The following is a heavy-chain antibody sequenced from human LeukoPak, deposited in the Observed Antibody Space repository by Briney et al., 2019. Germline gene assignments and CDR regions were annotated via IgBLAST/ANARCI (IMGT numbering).Heavy chain of an antibody. Sequence: ASVKVSCKTSGYTFTDYYIHWVRQAPGQGLEWMAWINPNSGATNYAQKFQGRVTMTRDTSISTAYMELSRPRSDDTAVYYCARDGGLDYWGQGTLVTVSS. CDR2: INPNSGAT. J-gene: IGHJ4*02. CDR3: ARDGGLDY. V-gene: IGHV1-2*02. D-gene: IGHD4-23*01. CDR1: GYTFTDYY.